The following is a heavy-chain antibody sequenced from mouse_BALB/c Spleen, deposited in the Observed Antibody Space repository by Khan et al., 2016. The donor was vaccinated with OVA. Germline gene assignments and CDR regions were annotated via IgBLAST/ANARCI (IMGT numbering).Heavy chain of an antibody. CDR2: ISSGGDYT. CDR1: GFTFSSYS. CDR3: ASRLTGSFAY. V-gene: IGHV5-6*01. Sequence: EVELVESGGDLVKPGGSLKLSCAASGFTFSSYSMSWVRQTPDKRLEWVASISSGGDYTYYPDIVKGRFTISRDNAKNTPYLEMSSLKSEDTAMYYCASRLTGSFAYWGQGTLVTVSA. D-gene: IGHD4-1*01. J-gene: IGHJ3*01.